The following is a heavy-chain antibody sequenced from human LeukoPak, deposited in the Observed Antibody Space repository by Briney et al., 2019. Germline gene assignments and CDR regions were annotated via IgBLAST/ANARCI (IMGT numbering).Heavy chain of an antibody. J-gene: IGHJ3*02. CDR2: ISGSGGNT. CDR1: GFTFTTYA. V-gene: IGHV3-23*01. CDR3: AKEVATYDFWSGPNAFDI. D-gene: IGHD3-3*01. Sequence: GGSLRLSCAASGFTFTTYAMSWVRQASGKGLAWVSAISGSGGNTYHADSVKGRFTISRDNSKNTLYLQMNSLRDEDTAIYYCAKEVATYDFWSGPNAFDIWGQGTMVTVSS.